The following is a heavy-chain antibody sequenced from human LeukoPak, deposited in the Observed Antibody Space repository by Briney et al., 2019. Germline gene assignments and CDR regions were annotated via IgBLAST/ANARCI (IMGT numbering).Heavy chain of an antibody. CDR2: INWNGGST. V-gene: IGHV3-20*04. D-gene: IGHD1-26*01. CDR1: GFTFSSYS. J-gene: IGHJ4*02. Sequence: PGGSLRLSCAASGFTFSSYSMNWVRQAPGKGLEWVSGINWNGGSTGYADSVKGRFTISRDNAKNSLYLQMNSLRAEDTALYYCAREHSGSYFFDYWGQGTLVTVSS. CDR3: AREHSGSYFFDY.